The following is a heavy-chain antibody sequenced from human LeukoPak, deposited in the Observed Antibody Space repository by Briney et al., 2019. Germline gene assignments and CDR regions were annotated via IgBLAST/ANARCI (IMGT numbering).Heavy chain of an antibody. CDR2: ISGSGGSA. CDR3: SKEYGNSDY. CDR1: GFPFSSYP. D-gene: IGHD4-17*01. V-gene: IGHV3-23*01. Sequence: GGSLRLPCAASGFPFSSYPMSGVRRAPGKGLEWVSAISGSGGSAYYADSVKGRFTISRDNSKNTLYLQMNSLRAEDTAVYYCSKEYGNSDYWGQGTLVTVSS. J-gene: IGHJ4*02.